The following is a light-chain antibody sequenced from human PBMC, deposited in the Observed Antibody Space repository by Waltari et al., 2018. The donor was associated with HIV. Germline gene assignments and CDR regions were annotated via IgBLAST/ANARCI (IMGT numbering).Light chain of an antibody. J-gene: IGKJ3*01. Sequence: DIQVTQSPSSLSASVGDKVTITCRANQGLSSYLAWYQQRPENTPKFLISATSRLQGGVTSRFSGSGSGTDFTLTIDNMQPEDFATYYCLQALSFPLTFGPGTKVDVQ. CDR1: QGLSSY. CDR2: ATS. CDR3: LQALSFPLT. V-gene: IGKV1-12*01.